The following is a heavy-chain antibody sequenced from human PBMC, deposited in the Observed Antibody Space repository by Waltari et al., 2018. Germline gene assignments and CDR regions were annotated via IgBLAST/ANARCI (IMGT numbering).Heavy chain of an antibody. D-gene: IGHD6-19*01. CDR1: GGHISCYY. CDR2: IYYSGST. CDR3: AGSSGWSRWFDY. Sequence: QVQLQESGPGLVKPSETLSLTCPVPGGHISCYYGSWIRQPPGKGLEWIGYIYYSGSTNYNPSLKSRVTISVDTSKNQFSLKLSSVTAADTAVYYCAGSSGWSRWFDYWGQGTLVTVSS. V-gene: IGHV4-59*01. J-gene: IGHJ4*02.